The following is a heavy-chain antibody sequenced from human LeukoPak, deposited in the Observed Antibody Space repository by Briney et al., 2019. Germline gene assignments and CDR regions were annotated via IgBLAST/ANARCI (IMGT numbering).Heavy chain of an antibody. CDR1: GGSISSYY. J-gene: IGHJ6*03. D-gene: IGHD2-15*01. CDR3: ARATYCSGGSCPHRSSYNYYMDV. V-gene: IGHV4-59*01. CDR2: IYYSGST. Sequence: SETLSLTCTVSGGSISSYYWSWIRQPPGKGLEWIGYIYYSGSTNYNPSLKSRVTISVDTSKNQFSLKLSSVTAADTAVYYCARATYCSGGSCPHRSSYNYYMDVWGKGTTVTISS.